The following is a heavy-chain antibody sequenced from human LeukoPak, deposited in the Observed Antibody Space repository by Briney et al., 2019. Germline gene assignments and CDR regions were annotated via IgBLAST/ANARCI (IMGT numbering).Heavy chain of an antibody. CDR3: AARPNLFGGYGLDY. J-gene: IGHJ4*02. CDR2: IYYSGST. CDR1: GGSISSYY. Sequence: PSETQSLTCAVSGGSISSYYWSWIRQPPGKGLEWIGYIYYSGSTNYNPSLKSRVTISVDTSKNEFSLKLSSVTAADTAVYYYAARPNLFGGYGLDYWGQGTLVTVSS. D-gene: IGHD2-15*01. V-gene: IGHV4-59*01.